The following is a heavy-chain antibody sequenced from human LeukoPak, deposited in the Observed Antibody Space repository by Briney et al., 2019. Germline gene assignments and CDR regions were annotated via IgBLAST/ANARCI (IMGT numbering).Heavy chain of an antibody. D-gene: IGHD3-22*01. Sequence: SETLSLTCTVSGGSISGYYWSWIRQSPGKRLEWIAYISFTGNTNYNPSLKSRVTIPLDMSKTHFSLTLSSLTAADTAVYYCARSPPGWYYDNSGQYYFDTWGQGALVTVSS. CDR1: GGSISGYY. CDR2: ISFTGNT. V-gene: IGHV4-59*08. J-gene: IGHJ4*02. CDR3: ARSPPGWYYDNSGQYYFDT.